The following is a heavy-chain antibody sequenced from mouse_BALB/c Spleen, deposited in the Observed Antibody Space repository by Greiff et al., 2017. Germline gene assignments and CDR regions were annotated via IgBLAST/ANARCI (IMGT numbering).Heavy chain of an antibody. CDR1: GFSLTSYG. Sequence: QVQLKESGPGLVAPSQCLSISCTVSGFSLTSYGVHWVRQPPGKGLEWLGVIWAGGSTNYNSALMSSLSISKDNSTSQVFLKMNSLQTDDTAMYCCAIDYYGSSCGGWYFDVWGAGTTVTVSA. CDR3: AIDYYGSSCGGWYFDV. V-gene: IGHV2-9*02. J-gene: IGHJ1*01. CDR2: IWAGGST. D-gene: IGHD1-1*01.